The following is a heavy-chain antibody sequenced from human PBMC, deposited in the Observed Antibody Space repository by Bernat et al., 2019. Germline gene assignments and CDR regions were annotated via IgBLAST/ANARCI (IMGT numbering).Heavy chain of an antibody. D-gene: IGHD2-15*01. CDR1: GGSISSSSYY. CDR3: ARGGGHCSGGTCYSGRDAFDI. V-gene: IGHV4-39*01. CDR2: IYYSGST. Sequence: QLQLQESGPGLVKSSETLSLTCSVSGGSISSSSYYWGWIRQPPGKGLEWIGSIYYSGSTYYNPSLKSRVTISVETSKNQCSLRLCSVTATDTAVYYCARGGGHCSGGTCYSGRDAFDIWGQGTMVTVAS. J-gene: IGHJ3*02.